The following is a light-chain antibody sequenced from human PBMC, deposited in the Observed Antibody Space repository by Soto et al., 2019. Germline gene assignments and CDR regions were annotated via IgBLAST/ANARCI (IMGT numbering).Light chain of an antibody. CDR2: GAS. V-gene: IGKV3-20*01. Sequence: EIVLPQSPDTLSLSPGERATLSCRASQSVSSDYLVWYQQKPGQAPRLLIYGASRRATGIPDRFSGSGSGTDFILTISRLEPEDFAVYYCQHYDNSPPSVTFGPGTKVDIK. CDR3: QHYDNSPPSVT. J-gene: IGKJ3*01. CDR1: QSVSSDY.